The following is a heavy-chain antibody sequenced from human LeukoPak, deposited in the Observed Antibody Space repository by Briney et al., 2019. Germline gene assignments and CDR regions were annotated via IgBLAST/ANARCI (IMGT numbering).Heavy chain of an antibody. CDR2: ISWNSGSI. CDR3: EKDLYGGLWGWFDP. Sequence: GRSLRLSCAASGFTFDDYAMLWVRQAPGQGLEGGSGISWNSGSIGYADSEKGRFTISRDHAKNSLYLQMNSLRAEDTALYYCEKDLYGGLWGWFDPWGQGTLVTVSS. J-gene: IGHJ5*02. CDR1: GFTFDDYA. V-gene: IGHV3-9*01. D-gene: IGHD4-17*01.